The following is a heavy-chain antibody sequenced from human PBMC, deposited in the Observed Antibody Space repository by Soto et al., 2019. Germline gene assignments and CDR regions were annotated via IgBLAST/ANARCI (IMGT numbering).Heavy chain of an antibody. CDR1: GSTSMGLG. D-gene: IGHD3-10*01. CDR3: AKDLGLDASASYPYH. V-gene: IGHV3-30*18. CDR2: ISYEGSHK. J-gene: IGHJ5*02. Sequence: QVQLVESGEGVVQLGSSLGPSGQALGSTSMGLGRHWVRHTPAKGLEWLAVISYEGSHKLHADSVQGRFTISRDNSKNTLSLQMNSLRTEDTAVYYCAKDLGLDASASYPYHWGQGTLVSVSS.